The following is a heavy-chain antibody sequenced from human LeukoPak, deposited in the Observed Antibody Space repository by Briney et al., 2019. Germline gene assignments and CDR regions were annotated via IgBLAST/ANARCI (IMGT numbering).Heavy chain of an antibody. CDR1: GFTFSSYA. D-gene: IGHD3-10*01. CDR3: ARDAPYGRVSY. J-gene: IGHJ4*02. Sequence: PGGSLRLSCAASGFTFSSYAMSWVRQAPGKGLEWVANIKQDGSEKYYVDSVKGRFTISRDNAKNSLYLQMNSLRAEDTAVYYCARDAPYGRVSYWGQGTLVTVSS. V-gene: IGHV3-7*05. CDR2: IKQDGSEK.